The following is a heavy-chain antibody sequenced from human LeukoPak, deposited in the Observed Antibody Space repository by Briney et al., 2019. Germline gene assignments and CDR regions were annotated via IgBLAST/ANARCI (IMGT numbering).Heavy chain of an antibody. CDR2: IKQDGSEK. Sequence: GGSLRLSCAASGFTFSSYWMSWVRQAPGKGLEWVANIKQDGSEKYYVDSVKGRFTISRDNAKNSLYLQMNSLIAEDTAVYYCAREAARVVAAHFDYWGQGTLVTVSS. CDR1: GFTFSSYW. D-gene: IGHD2-15*01. V-gene: IGHV3-7*03. J-gene: IGHJ4*02. CDR3: AREAARVVAAHFDY.